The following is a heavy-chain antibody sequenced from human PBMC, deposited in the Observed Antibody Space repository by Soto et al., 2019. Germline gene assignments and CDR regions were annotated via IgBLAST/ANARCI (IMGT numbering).Heavy chain of an antibody. CDR2: ITVDTGNT. CDR1: GYNFARYG. J-gene: IGHJ6*02. V-gene: IGHV1-18*01. Sequence: ASVKVSCKASGYNFARYGLSWVRQAPGQGLEWIGWITVDTGNTKHTERVTENLRGRVALTKDTSTSTAYLELSSLRSEDTAVYYCASKLGQLEVITPGHYYYGMDVWGQGTTVTVSS. CDR3: ASKLGQLEVITPGHYYYGMDV. D-gene: IGHD3-22*01.